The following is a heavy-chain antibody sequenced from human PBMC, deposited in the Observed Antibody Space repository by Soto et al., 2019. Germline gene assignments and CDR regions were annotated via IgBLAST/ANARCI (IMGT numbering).Heavy chain of an antibody. D-gene: IGHD2-2*01. CDR1: GFTFSDFY. CDR2: ISSSSSAI. CDR3: AILRGVPAAIPIPYYYYYGMDV. Sequence: PGGSLRLSCAASGFTFSDFYMSWIRQAPGKGLEWVSYISSSSSAIYYADSVKGRFTISRDNAKNSLYLQMNSLRAEDTAVYYCAILRGVPAAIPIPYYYYYGMDVWGQGTTVTVSS. V-gene: IGHV3-11*04. J-gene: IGHJ6*02.